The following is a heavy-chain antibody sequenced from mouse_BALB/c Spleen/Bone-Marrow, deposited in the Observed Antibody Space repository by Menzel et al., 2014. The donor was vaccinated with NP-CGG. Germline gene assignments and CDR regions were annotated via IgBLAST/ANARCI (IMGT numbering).Heavy chain of an antibody. CDR1: GFSLTSYG. CDR2: IWAGGST. CDR3: ARDGVRRLSSWFAY. V-gene: IGHV2-9*02. J-gene: IGHJ3*01. Sequence: QVQLQQSGPGLVAPSQSLSITCTVSGFSLTSYGVHWVRQPPGKGLEWLGVIWAGGSTNYNSALMSRLSISKDDSKSQVFLKMNSLQTDDTAMYYCARDGVRRLSSWFAYWGQGTLVTVSA. D-gene: IGHD2-14*01.